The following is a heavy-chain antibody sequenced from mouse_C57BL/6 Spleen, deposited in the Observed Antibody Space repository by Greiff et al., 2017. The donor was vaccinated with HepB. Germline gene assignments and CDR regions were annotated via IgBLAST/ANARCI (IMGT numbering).Heavy chain of an antibody. CDR3: ARYGGDGYWYFDV. J-gene: IGHJ1*03. CDR2: IRNKANGYTT. V-gene: IGHV7-3*01. Sequence: EVQGVESGGGLVQPGGSLSLSCAASGFTFTDYYMSWVRQPPGKALEWLGFIRNKANGYTTEYSASVKGRFTISRDNSQSILYLQMNALRAEDSATYYCARYGGDGYWYFDVWGTGTTVTVSS. D-gene: IGHD3-3*01. CDR1: GFTFTDYY.